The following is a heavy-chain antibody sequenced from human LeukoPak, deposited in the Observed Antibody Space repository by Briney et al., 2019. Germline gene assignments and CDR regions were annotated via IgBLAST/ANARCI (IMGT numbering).Heavy chain of an antibody. CDR2: INSDESRI. CDR1: GFTFSPYW. Sequence: PGGSLRLSCAASGFTFSPYWMFWVRQAPAKGLVWVSSINSDESRIAYADSVKGRFTISRDNSKNTLYLQMNNLRAEDTAVYYCGSEPDYVDGEDWGQGTLVTVSS. V-gene: IGHV3-74*01. D-gene: IGHD4/OR15-4a*01. CDR3: GSEPDYVDGED. J-gene: IGHJ4*02.